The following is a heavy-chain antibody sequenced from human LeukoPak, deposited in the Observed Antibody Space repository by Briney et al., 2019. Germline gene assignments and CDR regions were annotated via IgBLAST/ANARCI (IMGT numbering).Heavy chain of an antibody. Sequence: GGSLRLSCAASGFTFSSNWMSWVRQAPGKGLEWVANIKQDSSETYYVDSVKGRFTISRDNTENSLYLQMNSLRAEDTALYYCVRDVGYSGYMINDMWGQGTMVTVSS. CDR1: GFTFSSNW. V-gene: IGHV3-7*01. J-gene: IGHJ3*02. D-gene: IGHD5-12*01. CDR2: IKQDSSET. CDR3: VRDVGYSGYMINDM.